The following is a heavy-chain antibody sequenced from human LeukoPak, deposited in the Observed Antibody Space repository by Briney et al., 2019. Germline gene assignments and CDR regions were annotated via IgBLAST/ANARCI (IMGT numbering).Heavy chain of an antibody. J-gene: IGHJ6*02. V-gene: IGHV4-59*11. CDR2: IYYSGST. CDR1: GGSIGSHY. CDR3: ARLKCISTTCPSRYVMDV. D-gene: IGHD2-2*01. Sequence: SETLSLTCTVSGGSIGSHYWSWIRQPPGKGLEWIGYIYYSGSTNYNPSLKSRVTISVDTSKDQFSLNLTSVTAADTAVYYCARLKCISTTCPSRYVMDVWGQGTTVTVSS.